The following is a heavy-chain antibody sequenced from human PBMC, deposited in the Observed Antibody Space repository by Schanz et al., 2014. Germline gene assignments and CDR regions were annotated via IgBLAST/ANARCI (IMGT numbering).Heavy chain of an antibody. CDR3: AKELNRRGGQTNFYYYYGMDV. Sequence: QGQLVESGGGVVQPGRSLRLSCVASGFNFSNYDIHWVRQAPGKGLEWVALIYYNGTNKYYADSVKGRFTISRDNSQNTRYLQMNTLRTEDTAVYYCAKELNRRGGQTNFYYYYGMDVWGQGTTVTVSS. D-gene: IGHD5-12*01. CDR2: IYYNGTNK. CDR1: GFNFSNYD. J-gene: IGHJ6*02. V-gene: IGHV3-30*18.